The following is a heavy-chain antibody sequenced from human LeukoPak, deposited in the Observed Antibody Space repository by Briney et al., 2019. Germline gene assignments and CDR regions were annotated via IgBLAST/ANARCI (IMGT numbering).Heavy chain of an antibody. J-gene: IGHJ3*02. V-gene: IGHV3-7*01. CDR1: GFTLSSYA. Sequence: GGSLRLSCAASGFTLSSYAMHWVRQAPGKGLEWVANIKQDGSEKYYVDSVKGRFTISRDNAKNSLYLQMNSLRAEDTAVYYCARDDGYSSGWYKDDAFDIWGQGTMVTVSS. CDR2: IKQDGSEK. CDR3: ARDDGYSSGWYKDDAFDI. D-gene: IGHD6-19*01.